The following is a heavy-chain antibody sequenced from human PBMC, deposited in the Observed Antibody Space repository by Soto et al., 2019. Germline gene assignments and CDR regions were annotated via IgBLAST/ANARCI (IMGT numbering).Heavy chain of an antibody. CDR1: GFTFSNYT. V-gene: IGHV3-21*01. D-gene: IGHD3-3*01. Sequence: EVQLVESGGGLLKPGGSLRVSCAASGFTFSNYTMNWVRQAPGKGLEWVSAISSSSLYIYYADSVEGRFTNSRDNAKKPLYLQMNSLGAEVTAVYYCARANYDFGSGSSTYFGMDVWGQGTAVTVSS. J-gene: IGHJ6*02. CDR2: ISSSSLYI. CDR3: ARANYDFGSGSSTYFGMDV.